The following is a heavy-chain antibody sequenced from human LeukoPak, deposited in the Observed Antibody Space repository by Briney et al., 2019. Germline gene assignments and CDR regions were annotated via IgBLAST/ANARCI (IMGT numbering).Heavy chain of an antibody. D-gene: IGHD3-10*01. CDR2: ISAYNGNT. CDR3: ARGGDGSGSYYNVGAFDI. J-gene: IGHJ3*02. CDR1: GYTFTSYG. V-gene: IGHV1-18*01. Sequence: GASVKVSCKASGYTFTSYGISWVRQAPGQGLEWMGWISAYNGNTNYAQKLQGRVTMTTDTSTSTAYMELSSPRSEDTAVYYCARGGDGSGSYYNVGAFDIWGQGTMVTVSS.